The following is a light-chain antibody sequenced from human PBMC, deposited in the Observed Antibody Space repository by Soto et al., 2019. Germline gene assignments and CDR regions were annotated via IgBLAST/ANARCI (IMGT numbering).Light chain of an antibody. CDR3: QHYNSYSEA. V-gene: IGKV1-5*03. CDR2: KES. J-gene: IGKJ1*01. Sequence: DIQMTQSPSTLSGSVGDRVTITCRASQTISSWLAWYQQKPWKAPKLLIYKESTLKSGVPSRFSGSGSGTEFTLTISSLQPDDFATYYCQHYNSYSEAFGQGTKVELK. CDR1: QTISSW.